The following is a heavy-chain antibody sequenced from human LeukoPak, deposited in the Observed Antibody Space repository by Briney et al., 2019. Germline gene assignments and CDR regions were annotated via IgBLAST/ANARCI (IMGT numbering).Heavy chain of an antibody. V-gene: IGHV4-39*01. CDR3: ARGQQELNWFDP. D-gene: IGHD6-13*01. Sequence: ETLSLTCTVSGGSISSSSYYWGWIRQPPGKGLEWIGSIYYSGSTYYNPSLKSRVTISVDTSKNQFSLKLSSVTAADTAVYYCARGQQELNWFDPWGQGTLVTVSS. CDR2: IYYSGST. J-gene: IGHJ5*02. CDR1: GGSISSSSYY.